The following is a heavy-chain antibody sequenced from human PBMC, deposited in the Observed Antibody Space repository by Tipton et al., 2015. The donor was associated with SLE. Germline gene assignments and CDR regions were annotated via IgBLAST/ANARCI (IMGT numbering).Heavy chain of an antibody. CDR3: ARDSDCSSTSCPWREVAFDI. Sequence: QLVQSGAEVKKPGASVKVSCKASGYTFTSYGISWVRQAPGQGLEWMGWISAYNGNTNYAQKLQGRVTMTTDTSTSTAYMELRSLRSDDTAVYYCARDSDCSSTSCPWREVAFDIWGQGTMVTVSS. CDR2: ISAYNGNT. CDR1: GYTFTSYG. V-gene: IGHV1-18*01. J-gene: IGHJ3*02. D-gene: IGHD2-2*01.